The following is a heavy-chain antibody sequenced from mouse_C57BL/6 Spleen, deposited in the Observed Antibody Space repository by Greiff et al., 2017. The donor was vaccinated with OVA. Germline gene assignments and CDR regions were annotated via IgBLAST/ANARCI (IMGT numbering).Heavy chain of an antibody. CDR3: ARWSYDYGGYFDY. D-gene: IGHD2-4*01. J-gene: IGHJ2*01. CDR1: GYTFTDYN. Sequence: EVQLQQSGPELVKPGASVKIPCKASGYTFTDYNMDWVKQSHGKSLEWIGDINPNNGGTIYNQKFKGKATLTVDKSTSTAYMELRSLTSEDTAVDYCARWSYDYGGYFDYWGQGTTLTVSS. CDR2: INPNNGGT. V-gene: IGHV1-18*01.